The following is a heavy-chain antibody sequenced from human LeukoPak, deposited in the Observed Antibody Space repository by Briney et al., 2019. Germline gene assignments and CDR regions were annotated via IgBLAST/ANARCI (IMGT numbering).Heavy chain of an antibody. D-gene: IGHD1-26*01. CDR3: ASGIVGATK. Sequence: SETLSLTCTVSGYSISSGYYWGWIRQPPGKGLEWIGSIYHSGSTYYNPSLKSRVTISVDTSKNQFSLKLSSVTAADTAVYYCASGIVGATKWGQGTLVTVSS. J-gene: IGHJ4*02. CDR1: GYSISSGYY. CDR2: IYHSGST. V-gene: IGHV4-38-2*02.